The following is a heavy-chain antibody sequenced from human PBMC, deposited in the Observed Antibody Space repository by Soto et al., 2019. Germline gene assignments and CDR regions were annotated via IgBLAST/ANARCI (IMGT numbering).Heavy chain of an antibody. CDR1: GGSISSSSYY. CDR3: ASRCSGGSCYSYYYYGMDV. CDR2: IYYSGST. Sequence: QLQLQESGPGLVKPSETLSLTCTVSGGSISSSSYYWGWIRQPPGKGLEWIGSIYYSGSTYYNPSLKSRVTIAVDTSKNQFSLKLSSVTAADTAVYYCASRCSGGSCYSYYYYGMDVWGQGTTVTVSS. V-gene: IGHV4-39*01. D-gene: IGHD2-15*01. J-gene: IGHJ6*02.